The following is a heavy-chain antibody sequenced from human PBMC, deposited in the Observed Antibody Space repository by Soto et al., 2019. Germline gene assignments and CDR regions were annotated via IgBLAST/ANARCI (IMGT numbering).Heavy chain of an antibody. D-gene: IGHD3-9*01. Sequence: QITLKESGPTLVKPTQTLTLTCTFSGFSLSTSGVGMGWIRQPPGKALEWLALIFWDDDKRYSPSLKNRLTITKDTSKNQVVLTMTNMDPVDTATYYCAHSPPYDILTGSLNYFDYWGQGTLVTVSS. CDR1: GFSLSTSGVG. J-gene: IGHJ4*02. V-gene: IGHV2-5*02. CDR2: IFWDDDK. CDR3: AHSPPYDILTGSLNYFDY.